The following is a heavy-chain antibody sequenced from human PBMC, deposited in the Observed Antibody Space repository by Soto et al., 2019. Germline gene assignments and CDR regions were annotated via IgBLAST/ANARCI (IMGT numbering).Heavy chain of an antibody. V-gene: IGHV3-21*01. CDR2: ISSSSSYI. D-gene: IGHD3-3*01. CDR1: GFTFSSYS. Sequence: ESGGGLVKPGGSLRLSCAASGFTFSSYSMNWVRQAPGKGLEWVSSISSSSSYIYYADSVKGRFTISRDNAKNSLYLQMNSLRAEDTAVYYCARRYDFWSGYLVYYYMDVWGKGTTVTVSS. J-gene: IGHJ6*03. CDR3: ARRYDFWSGYLVYYYMDV.